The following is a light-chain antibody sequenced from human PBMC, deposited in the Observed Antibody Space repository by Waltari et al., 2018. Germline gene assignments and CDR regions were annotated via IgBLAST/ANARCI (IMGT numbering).Light chain of an antibody. CDR3: SSHTTRSLLGV. Sequence: QSVLTQPASVSGSPGQSITISCAGGSHDVDDFNYVAWYQQHPDNAPKLILFDVTTRASGVSSRFSGSKSANTASLTISGLQAEDEAFYYCSSHTTRSLLGVFGGGTKLTVL. CDR1: SHDVDDFNY. V-gene: IGLV2-14*03. CDR2: DVT. J-gene: IGLJ3*02.